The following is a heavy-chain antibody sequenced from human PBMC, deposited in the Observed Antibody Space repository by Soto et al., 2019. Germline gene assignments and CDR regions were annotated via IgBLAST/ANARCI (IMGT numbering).Heavy chain of an antibody. CDR2: IVPIFGTA. Sequence: SVKVSCKASGGTFSSYAISWVRQAPGQGLEWMGGIVPIFGTANYAQKFQGRVTITADESTSTAYMELSSLRSEDTAVYYCAREPFKYGGNSENYFDYWGQGTLVTVSS. CDR3: AREPFKYGGNSENYFDY. CDR1: GGTFSSYA. D-gene: IGHD2-21*02. J-gene: IGHJ4*02. V-gene: IGHV1-69*13.